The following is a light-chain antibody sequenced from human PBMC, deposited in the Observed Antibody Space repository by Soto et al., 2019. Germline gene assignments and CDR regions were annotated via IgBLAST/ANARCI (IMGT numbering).Light chain of an antibody. V-gene: IGKV2-28*01. CDR1: QSLLHRNGYNY. CDR3: MQALQSPLT. J-gene: IGKJ3*01. CDR2: LGS. Sequence: ILMTQSPLSLPVTPGEPASISCRASQSLLHRNGYNYMDWYLQKPGQSPQLLIYLGSNRASGVPDRFSGSGSGTDFTLKISRVEADDVGVYYCMQALQSPLTFGPGTKVDI.